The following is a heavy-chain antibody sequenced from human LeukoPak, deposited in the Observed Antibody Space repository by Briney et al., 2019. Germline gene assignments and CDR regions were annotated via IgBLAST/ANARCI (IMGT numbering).Heavy chain of an antibody. D-gene: IGHD2-2*01. Sequence: GGSLRLSCAASGFTFDDYAMHWVRQAPGKGLEWVSGISWNSGSIGYADSVKGRFTISRDNAKNSLYLQMNSLRAEDTALYYCAKDITDGSVVVPGIDYWGQGALVTVSS. CDR1: GFTFDDYA. CDR3: AKDITDGSVVVPGIDY. J-gene: IGHJ4*02. CDR2: ISWNSGSI. V-gene: IGHV3-9*01.